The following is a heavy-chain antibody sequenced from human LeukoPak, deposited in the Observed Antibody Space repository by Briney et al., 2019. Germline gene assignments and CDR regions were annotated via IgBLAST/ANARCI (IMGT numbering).Heavy chain of an antibody. CDR2: VSSGSSYK. CDR3: VRDPRPFGCGSDRCTRYYFDF. D-gene: IGHD2-21*02. Sequence: GGSLRLSCAGSGFTFSDYSMNWVRQAPGKGLEWVSSVSSGSSYKYYADSVKGRFTISRDNAKSSIFLQMNSLRAEDTAVYYCVRDPRPFGCGSDRCTRYYFDFWGQGTLVTVSS. CDR1: GFTFSDYS. J-gene: IGHJ4*02. V-gene: IGHV3-21*01.